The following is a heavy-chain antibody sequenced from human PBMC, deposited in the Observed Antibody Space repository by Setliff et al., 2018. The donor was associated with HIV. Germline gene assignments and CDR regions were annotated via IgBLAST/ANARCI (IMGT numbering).Heavy chain of an antibody. CDR1: GDSISSYY. D-gene: IGHD1-1*01. J-gene: IGHJ4*02. CDR3: ARTRALNSSNWNPFDY. V-gene: IGHV4-39*01. Sequence: PSETLSLTCTVSGDSISSYYWAWIRQPPGRGLEWIGTVFNSGSTYYTPSLRGRVTISVDTSKNQFSLKLTSVTVADSALYFCARTRALNSSNWNPFDYWGQGTLVTVSS. CDR2: VFNSGST.